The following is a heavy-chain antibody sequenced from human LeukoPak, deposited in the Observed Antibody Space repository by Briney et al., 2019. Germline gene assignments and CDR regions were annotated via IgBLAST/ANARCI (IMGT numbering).Heavy chain of an antibody. J-gene: IGHJ4*02. V-gene: IGHV1-69*13. CDR1: GGTFSSYA. CDR3: ARDLSTVGSGSYSFDY. CDR2: IIPIFGTA. Sequence: ASVKVSCKASGGTFSSYAISWVRQAPGQGLEWMGGIIPIFGTAIYAQKFQGRVTITADESTSTAYMELSSLRSEDTAVYYCARDLSTVGSGSYSFDYWGQGTLVTVSS. D-gene: IGHD3-10*01.